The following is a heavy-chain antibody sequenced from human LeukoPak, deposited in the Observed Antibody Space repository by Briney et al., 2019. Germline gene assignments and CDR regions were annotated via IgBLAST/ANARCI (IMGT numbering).Heavy chain of an antibody. V-gene: IGHV3-9*03. J-gene: IGHJ3*02. CDR3: AKASWFGELLSHDAFDI. D-gene: IGHD3-10*01. Sequence: GGSLRLSCAASGFTFDDYAMHWVRQAPGEGLEWVSGISWNSGSIGYADSVKGRFTISRDNAKNSLYLQMNSLRAEDMALYYCAKASWFGELLSHDAFDIWGQGTMVTVSS. CDR1: GFTFDDYA. CDR2: ISWNSGSI.